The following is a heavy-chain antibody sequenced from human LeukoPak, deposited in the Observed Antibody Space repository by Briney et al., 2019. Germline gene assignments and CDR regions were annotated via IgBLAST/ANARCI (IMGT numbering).Heavy chain of an antibody. Sequence: ASVKVSCKASGYTFTGYYMHWVRQAPGQGLEWMGWINPNSGGTNYAQKFQGRVTMTRDTSISTAYMELSRLRSDDTAVYYCARFLSGGKSNWFDPWGQGTLVTVSS. CDR1: GYTFTGYY. CDR3: ARFLSGGKSNWFDP. CDR2: INPNSGGT. J-gene: IGHJ5*02. V-gene: IGHV1-2*02. D-gene: IGHD6-19*01.